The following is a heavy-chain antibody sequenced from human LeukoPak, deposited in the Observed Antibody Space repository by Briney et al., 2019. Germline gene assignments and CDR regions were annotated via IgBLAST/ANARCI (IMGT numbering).Heavy chain of an antibody. Sequence: PSETLSLTCAVYGGSFSGYYWSWIRQPPGKGLEWIGEINHSGSTNYNPSLKSRVTISVDTSKNQFSLKLSSVTAADTAVYYCASRSGYDFRFRYFDYWGQGTLVTVSS. D-gene: IGHD5-12*01. J-gene: IGHJ4*02. CDR1: GGSFSGYY. CDR3: ASRSGYDFRFRYFDY. V-gene: IGHV4-34*01. CDR2: INHSGST.